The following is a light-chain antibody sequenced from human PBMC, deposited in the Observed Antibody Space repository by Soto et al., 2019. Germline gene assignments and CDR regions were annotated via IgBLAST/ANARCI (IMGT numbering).Light chain of an antibody. CDR3: QQYNNWPPWYT. V-gene: IGKV3-15*01. CDR2: GAS. J-gene: IGKJ2*01. CDR1: QSVSNN. Sequence: EIVMTQSPATLSVSPGERATLSCRASQSVSNNLAWYQQKPGQAPRLLIYGASTRATGIPARFSGSGSGTEFTLTIGSLQSEDFAVYYCQQYNNWPPWYTFGQGTKLEIK.